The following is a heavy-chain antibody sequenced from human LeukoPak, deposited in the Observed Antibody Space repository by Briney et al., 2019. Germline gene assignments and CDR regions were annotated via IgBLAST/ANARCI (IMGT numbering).Heavy chain of an antibody. J-gene: IGHJ4*02. D-gene: IGHD4-17*01. CDR3: ASPRLRSDY. CDR2: IYTSGST. V-gene: IGHV4-61*02. Sequence: KPSQTLSLTCTVSGGSISSGSYYWSWIRQPAGKGLEWIGRIYTSGSTNYNPSLKSRVTISVDTSKNQLSLKLSSVTAADTAVYYCASPRLRSDYWGQGTLVTVSS. CDR1: GGSISSGSYY.